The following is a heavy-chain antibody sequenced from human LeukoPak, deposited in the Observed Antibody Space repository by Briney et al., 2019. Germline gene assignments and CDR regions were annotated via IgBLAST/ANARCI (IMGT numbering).Heavy chain of an antibody. D-gene: IGHD3-9*01. CDR3: TRDDDNNAFDV. CDR2: IAPKSGGT. V-gene: IGHV1-2*02. CDR1: GYTFTSYD. Sequence: ASVKVSCKASGYTFTSYDINWVRQAPGQGLEWMGWIAPKSGGTYYAQQFQGRVTMTRDTSINTAFMELTSLRSDDTAVYYCTRDDDNNAFDVWGQGTMVTVSS. J-gene: IGHJ3*01.